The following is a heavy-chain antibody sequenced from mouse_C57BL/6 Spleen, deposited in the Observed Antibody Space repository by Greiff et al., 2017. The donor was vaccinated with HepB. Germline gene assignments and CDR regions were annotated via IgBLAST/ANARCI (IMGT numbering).Heavy chain of an antibody. J-gene: IGHJ3*01. V-gene: IGHV5-12*01. D-gene: IGHD4-1*01. Sequence: EVQGVESGGGLVQPGGSLKLSCAASGFTFSDYYMYWVRQTPEKRLEWVAYISNGGGSTYYPDTVKGRFTISRDNAKNTLYLQMSRLKSEDTAMYYCARHGAGTSWFAYWGQGTLVTVSA. CDR2: ISNGGGST. CDR3: ARHGAGTSWFAY. CDR1: GFTFSDYY.